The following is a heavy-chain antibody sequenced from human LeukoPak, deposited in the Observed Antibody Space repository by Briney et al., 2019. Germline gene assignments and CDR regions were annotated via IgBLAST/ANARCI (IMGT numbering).Heavy chain of an antibody. CDR2: IWHDGSIK. Sequence: GGSLRLSCAASGFTFSTYGMHWVRQAPGKGLEWVAVIWHDGSIKYYADSVKGRFTISRDNSKNTLYLQMNSLRAEDTAVYYCAKAQPTLISRSFDCWGQGALVTVSS. CDR3: AKAQPTLISRSFDC. V-gene: IGHV3-33*06. J-gene: IGHJ4*02. CDR1: GFTFSTYG. D-gene: IGHD3-10*01.